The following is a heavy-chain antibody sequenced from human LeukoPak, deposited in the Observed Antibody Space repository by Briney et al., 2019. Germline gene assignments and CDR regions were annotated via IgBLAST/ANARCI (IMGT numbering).Heavy chain of an antibody. V-gene: IGHV1-24*01. CDR2: FDPEDGET. J-gene: IGHJ4*02. Sequence: GASVKVSCKVSGYTLTELSMHWVRQAPGKGLEWMGGFDPEDGETIYAQKFQGRVTMTEDTSTDTAYMELSSLRSEDTAVYYCATPAPLRYFDWLGDWGQGTLVTVSS. D-gene: IGHD3-9*01. CDR3: ATPAPLRYFDWLGD. CDR1: GYTLTELS.